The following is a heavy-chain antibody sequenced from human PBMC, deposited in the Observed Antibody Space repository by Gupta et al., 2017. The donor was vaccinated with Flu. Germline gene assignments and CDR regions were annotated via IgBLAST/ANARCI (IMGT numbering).Heavy chain of an antibody. V-gene: IGHV3-74*01. J-gene: IGHJ6*02. CDR3: ARDPAMVSVDYYYYGMDV. CDR2: INRDGSST. D-gene: IGHD5-18*01. Sequence: HWVRQAPGEGLVWVSRINRDGSSTSYADSVKGRVTIARDNAKNTLYLQMNSLRAEETAVYYCARDPAMVSVDYYYYGMDVWGQGTTVTVSS.